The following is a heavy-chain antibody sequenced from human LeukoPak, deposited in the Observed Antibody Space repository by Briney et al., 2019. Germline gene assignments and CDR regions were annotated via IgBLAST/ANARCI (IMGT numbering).Heavy chain of an antibody. V-gene: IGHV3-23*01. CDR2: SGSTT. Sequence: GGSLRLSCAASGFIFSNYAMTWVRQAPGKGLEWVSSSGSTTDYSDSVKGRFTISRDNSKHTLYLQMNSLRADDTAVHYCTRDSSYGDYSTAFDYWGQGALVTVSS. CDR3: TRDSSYGDYSTAFDY. J-gene: IGHJ4*02. D-gene: IGHD4-17*01. CDR1: GFIFSNYA.